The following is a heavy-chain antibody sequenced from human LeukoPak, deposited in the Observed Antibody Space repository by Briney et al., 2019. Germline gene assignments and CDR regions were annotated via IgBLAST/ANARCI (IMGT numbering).Heavy chain of an antibody. D-gene: IGHD1-14*01. CDR3: ARRKYIRGPDVVNPFDY. Sequence: SETLSLTCTVSGGSISSYYWSWIRQPPGKGLEWIGYIYYSGSTYYNPSLRSRVTISVDTSKNQFSLKLSSVTAADTAMYYCARRKYIRGPDVVNPFDYWGQGTLVTVSS. CDR1: GGSISSYY. V-gene: IGHV4-59*08. J-gene: IGHJ4*02. CDR2: IYYSGST.